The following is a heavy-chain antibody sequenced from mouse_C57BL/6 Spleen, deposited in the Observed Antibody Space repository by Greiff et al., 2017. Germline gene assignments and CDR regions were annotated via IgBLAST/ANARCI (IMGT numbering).Heavy chain of an antibody. CDR2: ISYDGSN. J-gene: IGHJ1*03. CDR1: GYSITSGYY. V-gene: IGHV3-6*01. D-gene: IGHD1-3*01. CDR3: ARWSGGYFDV. Sequence: EVKLMESGPGLVKPSQSLSLTCSVTGYSITSGYYWNWIRQFPGNKLEWMGYISYDGSNNYNPSLKNRISITRDTSKNQFFLKLNSVTTEDTATYYCARWSGGYFDVWGTGTTVTVSS.